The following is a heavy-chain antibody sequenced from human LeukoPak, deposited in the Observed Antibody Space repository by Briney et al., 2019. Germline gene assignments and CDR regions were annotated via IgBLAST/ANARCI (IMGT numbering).Heavy chain of an antibody. CDR1: GGSISSYY. V-gene: IGHV4-59*01. CDR2: IYYSGST. CDR3: TYTTGFSYMDV. D-gene: IGHD1-1*01. Sequence: SETLSLTCTVSGGSISSYYWSWIRQPPGKGLEWIGYIYYSGSTNYNPSLKSRVTISVDTSKYQFSLKLSSVTAADTAVYYCTYTTGFSYMDVWGKGTTVTVSS. J-gene: IGHJ6*03.